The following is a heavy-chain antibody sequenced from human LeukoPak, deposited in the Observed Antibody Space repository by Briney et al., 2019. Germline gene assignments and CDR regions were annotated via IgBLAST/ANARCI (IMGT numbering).Heavy chain of an antibody. J-gene: IGHJ4*02. CDR2: ISGSGGST. CDR1: GFTFSTYA. D-gene: IGHD2-15*01. CDR3: AKGSGGSCYSPADY. V-gene: IGHV3-23*01. Sequence: GGSLRLSCAASGFTFSTYAMSWVRQAPGKGLEWVSAISGSGGSTNYADSVKGRFTISRDNSKNTLYLQMNSLRAEDTALYYCAKGSGGSCYSPADYWGQGTLVTVSS.